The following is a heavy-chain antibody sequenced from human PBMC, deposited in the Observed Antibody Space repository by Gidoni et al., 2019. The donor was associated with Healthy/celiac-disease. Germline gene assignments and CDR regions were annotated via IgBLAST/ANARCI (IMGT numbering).Heavy chain of an antibody. D-gene: IGHD3-22*01. Sequence: QVTLKESGPVLVKPTETLTLTCTVSGFSLSNARMGVSWIRQPTGKALEWLAHIFSNAEKSYSTSLKSRSTISKDTSNSQVVLTMTNMEPVDIATDYCARTNYYDSMGYYYLGIDYWGQGTLVNVSS. CDR3: ARTNYYDSMGYYYLGIDY. V-gene: IGHV2-26*01. J-gene: IGHJ4*02. CDR1: GFSLSNARMG. CDR2: IFSNAEK.